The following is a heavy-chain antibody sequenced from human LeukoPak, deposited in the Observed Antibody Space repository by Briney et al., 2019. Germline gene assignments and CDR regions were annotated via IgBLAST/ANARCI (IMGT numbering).Heavy chain of an antibody. D-gene: IGHD3-10*01. Sequence: GGSLRLSCAASGFSVSSNFMSWVRQAPGKGPECVSLIYSGGGTYYADSVKGRFTISRDKSKNTLYLQMNSLRVEDTAVYYCLRKTDTLASGDFWGQGTLVSVSS. J-gene: IGHJ4*02. V-gene: IGHV3-53*01. CDR1: GFSVSSNF. CDR3: LRKTDTLASGDF. CDR2: IYSGGGT.